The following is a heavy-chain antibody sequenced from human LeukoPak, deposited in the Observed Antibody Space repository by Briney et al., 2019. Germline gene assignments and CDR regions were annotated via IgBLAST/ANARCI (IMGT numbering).Heavy chain of an antibody. CDR3: AKDVQWLAPGYFDY. CDR1: GFTFSSYA. V-gene: IGHV3-23*01. J-gene: IGHJ4*02. D-gene: IGHD6-19*01. CDR2: ISGSGDPT. Sequence: GGSLRLSCAASGFTFSSYAMSWVRQAPGKGLEWVSAISGSGDPTYYGDSVKGRFTIFRDNSKNTLYLQMNSLRAEDTAVYYCAKDVQWLAPGYFDYWGPGSLVTVSS.